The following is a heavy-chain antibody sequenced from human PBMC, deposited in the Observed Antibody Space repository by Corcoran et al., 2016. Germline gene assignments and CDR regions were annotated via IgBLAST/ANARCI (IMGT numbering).Heavy chain of an antibody. CDR1: GGTFCSYA. D-gene: IGHD3-22*01. J-gene: IGHJ4*02. CDR2: IIPIFGTA. CDR3: ASISSGPLDY. V-gene: IGHV1-69*01. Sequence: QVQLVQSGAEVKKPGSSVTVSCTASGGTFCSYAIRWVRRAPGQGLEWMGGIIPIFGTANYAQRFQGRVTITADESTSTAYMELSSLRSEDTAVYYCASISSGPLDYGGQGTLVTVSS.